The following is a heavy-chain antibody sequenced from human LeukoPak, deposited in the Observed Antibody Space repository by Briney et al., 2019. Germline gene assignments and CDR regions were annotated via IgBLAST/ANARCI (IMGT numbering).Heavy chain of an antibody. D-gene: IGHD2-2*02. CDR3: ASGGGYCSSTSCYTDPYYYYYMDV. V-gene: IGHV1-69*13. Sequence: SVKVSCKASGGTFSSYAISWVRQAPGQGLEWMGGIIPIFGTANYAQKFQGRVTITADESTSTAYMELSSLRSEDTAVYYCASGGGYCSSTSCYTDPYYYYYMDVWGKGTTVTVSS. CDR1: GGTFSSYA. J-gene: IGHJ6*03. CDR2: IIPIFGTA.